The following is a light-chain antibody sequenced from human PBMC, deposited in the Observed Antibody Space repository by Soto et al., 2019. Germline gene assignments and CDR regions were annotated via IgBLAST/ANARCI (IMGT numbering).Light chain of an antibody. CDR3: GTWDSRLRVVV. J-gene: IGLJ2*01. Sequence: QSALTQPPSVSAAPRQKVTISCSGSSSNIGNNYVSWYHRVPGTAPKLLIYDNNERPSGIPDRFSGSKSGTSVTLDITGLQTGDEGDYYCGTWDSRLRVVVFGGGTKLTVL. CDR1: SSNIGNNY. CDR2: DNN. V-gene: IGLV1-51*01.